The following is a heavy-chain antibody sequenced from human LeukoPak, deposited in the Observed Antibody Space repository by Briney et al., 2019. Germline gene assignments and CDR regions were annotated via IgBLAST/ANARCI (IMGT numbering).Heavy chain of an antibody. CDR3: ARVPLRFLEPFDY. Sequence: SETLSLTCSVYGRSFNGYYWSWIRQPPGKGQEWIGEINHSGTTNYNPSLKSRVTMSLDTSKNQFSLRLNSVTAADTAVYYCARVPLRFLEPFDYWGQGTLVTVSS. D-gene: IGHD3-3*01. V-gene: IGHV4-34*01. CDR2: INHSGTT. J-gene: IGHJ4*02. CDR1: GRSFNGYY.